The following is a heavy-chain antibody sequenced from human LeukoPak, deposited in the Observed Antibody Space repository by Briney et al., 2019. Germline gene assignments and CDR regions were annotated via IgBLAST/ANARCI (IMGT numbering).Heavy chain of an antibody. CDR1: GFTFSSYG. Sequence: PGGSLRLSCEASGFTFSSYGMHWVRQAPGKGLEWVAVISYDGSNKYYADSVKGRFTISRDNSKNTLYLQMNSLRAEDTAVYYCAKDSEGITMVRGVITLAGMDVWGQGTTVTVSS. D-gene: IGHD3-10*01. CDR3: AKDSEGITMVRGVITLAGMDV. J-gene: IGHJ6*02. CDR2: ISYDGSNK. V-gene: IGHV3-30*18.